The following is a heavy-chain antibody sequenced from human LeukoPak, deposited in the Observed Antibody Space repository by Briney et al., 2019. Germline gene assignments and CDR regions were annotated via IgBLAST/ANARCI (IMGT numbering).Heavy chain of an antibody. D-gene: IGHD3-22*01. CDR1: GFTFSSYA. V-gene: IGHV3-23*01. J-gene: IGHJ5*02. CDR3: AKDRTNYYDTPFDP. CDR2: IRGSGGST. Sequence: GGSLRLPCAASGFTFSSYAMSWVRQAPGKGLEWVSAIRGSGGSTYYADSVKGRFTISRDNSKNTLYLQMNSLRAEDTAVYYCAKDRTNYYDTPFDPWGQGTLVTVSS.